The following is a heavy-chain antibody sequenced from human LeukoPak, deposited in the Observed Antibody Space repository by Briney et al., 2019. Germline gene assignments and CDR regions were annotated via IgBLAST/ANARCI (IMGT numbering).Heavy chain of an antibody. Sequence: GGSLRLSCAASGFTFSSYSMNWVRQAPGKGLEWVSYISSSSSTIYYADSVKGRFTISRDNAKTSLYLQMNSLRAEDTAVYYCARYYDSSGYLFYGMDVWGQGTTVTVSS. V-gene: IGHV3-48*01. CDR2: ISSSSSTI. J-gene: IGHJ6*02. CDR3: ARYYDSSGYLFYGMDV. CDR1: GFTFSSYS. D-gene: IGHD3-22*01.